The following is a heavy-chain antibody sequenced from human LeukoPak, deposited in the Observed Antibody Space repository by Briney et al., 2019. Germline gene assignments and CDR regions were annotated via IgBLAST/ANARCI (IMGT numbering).Heavy chain of an antibody. V-gene: IGHV3-74*01. D-gene: IGHD4-17*01. CDR3: ARANYDYGDYYFDY. CDR1: GFTFSSSW. Sequence: GGSLRLSCAASGFTFSSSWMHWVRQAPGKGLVWVSRIKSDGSSTTYADSVKGRFTISRDNAKNTLYLQVNSLRAEDTAVYYCARANYDYGDYYFDYWGQGTLLTVPS. CDR2: IKSDGSST. J-gene: IGHJ4*02.